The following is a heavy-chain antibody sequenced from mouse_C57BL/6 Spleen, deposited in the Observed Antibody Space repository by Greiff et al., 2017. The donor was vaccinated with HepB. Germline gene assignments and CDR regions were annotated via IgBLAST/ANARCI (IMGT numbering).Heavy chain of an antibody. CDR3: ARPLTGYAMDY. D-gene: IGHD4-1*01. J-gene: IGHJ4*01. CDR2: IWSGGST. CDR1: GFSLTSYG. V-gene: IGHV2-2*01. Sequence: VQVVESGPGLVQPSQSLSITCTVSGFSLTSYGVHWVRQSPGKGLEWLGVIWSGGSTDYNAAFISRLSISKDNSKSQVFFKMNSLQADDTAIYYCARPLTGYAMDYWGQGTSVTVSS.